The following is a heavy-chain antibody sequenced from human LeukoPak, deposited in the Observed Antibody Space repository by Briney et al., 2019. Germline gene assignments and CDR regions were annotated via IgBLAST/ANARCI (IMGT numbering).Heavy chain of an antibody. V-gene: IGHV4-34*01. CDR3: ARHERYFNWLHDY. CDR1: GGSFSGYY. Sequence: SETLSLTCAVYGGSFSGYYWSWIRQPPGKGLEWIGEINHSGSTNYNSSLKSRVTISVDTSKNQFSLKLSSVTAADTAVYYCARHERYFNWLHDYWGQGTLVTVFS. D-gene: IGHD3-9*01. CDR2: INHSGST. J-gene: IGHJ4*02.